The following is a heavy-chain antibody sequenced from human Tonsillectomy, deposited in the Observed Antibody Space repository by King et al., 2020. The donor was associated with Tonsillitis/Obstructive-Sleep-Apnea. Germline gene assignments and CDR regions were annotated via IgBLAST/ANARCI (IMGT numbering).Heavy chain of an antibody. V-gene: IGHV4-59*01. J-gene: IGHJ4*02. CDR1: GGSISSYY. Sequence: QLQESGPGLVKPSETLSLTCTVSGGSISSYYWSWIRQPPGKGLEWIGYIYYSGSTNYNPSLKSRVTISVDTSKNQFSLKLSSVTAADPAVYYCARSIYDFWSGYYGAFDYWGQGTLVTVSS. CDR2: IYYSGST. CDR3: ARSIYDFWSGYYGAFDY. D-gene: IGHD3-3*01.